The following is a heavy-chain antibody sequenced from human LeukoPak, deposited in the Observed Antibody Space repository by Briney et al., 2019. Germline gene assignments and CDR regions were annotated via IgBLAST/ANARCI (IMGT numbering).Heavy chain of an antibody. CDR2: IYHSGST. CDR1: GYSISSGYY. V-gene: IGHV4-38-2*01. Sequence: SETLSLTCAVSGYSISSGYYWGWIRQPPGKGLEWIGSIYHSGSTYYNPSLKSRVTISVDTSKNQFSLKLSSVTVADTAVYYCARRAWGYPGAGVFYFDYWGQGTLVTVSS. CDR3: ARRAWGYPGAGVFYFDY. D-gene: IGHD3-16*01. J-gene: IGHJ4*02.